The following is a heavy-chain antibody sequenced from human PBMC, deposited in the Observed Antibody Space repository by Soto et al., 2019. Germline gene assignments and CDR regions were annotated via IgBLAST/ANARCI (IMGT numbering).Heavy chain of an antibody. V-gene: IGHV6-1*01. CDR2: TYYRSKWYT. D-gene: IGHD3-10*01. CDR1: GDSVSSNSAT. J-gene: IGHJ3*02. CDR3: VRGSTQWFGAFDI. Sequence: QSQTLSLPCAISGDSVSSNSATWNWIRQSPSRGLEWLGGTYYRSKWYTDYAVSVQSRITIDPDTSEANFTLQLNSVTPEDTAVYYCVRGSTQWFGAFDIWGQGTIVTVSS.